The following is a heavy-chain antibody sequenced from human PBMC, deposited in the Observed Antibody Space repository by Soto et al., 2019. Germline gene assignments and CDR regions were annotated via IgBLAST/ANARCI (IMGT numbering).Heavy chain of an antibody. Sequence: GASVKVSCKASGYTFTSYYMHWVRQAPGQGLERMGIINPSGGSTSYAQKFQGRVTMTRDTSTSTVYMELSSLRSEDTAVYYCARDRRAGSSWYREVAAGFDPWGQGTLVTVSS. CDR3: ARDRRAGSSWYREVAAGFDP. V-gene: IGHV1-46*03. CDR2: INPSGGST. D-gene: IGHD6-13*01. CDR1: GYTFTSYY. J-gene: IGHJ5*02.